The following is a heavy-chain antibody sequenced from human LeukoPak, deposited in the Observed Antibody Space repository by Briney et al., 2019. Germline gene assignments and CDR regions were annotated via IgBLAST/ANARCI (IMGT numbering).Heavy chain of an antibody. CDR1: GGSISSSSYY. Sequence: SETLSLTCTVSGGSISSSSYYWGWIRQPPGKGLEWIGIIYYSGSTYYNPSLKSRLTISVDTSKNQFSLKLSSVTATDTAVYYCARRGYCSSTSCYEYWFDPWGQGTLDTVSS. CDR2: IYYSGST. CDR3: ARRGYCSSTSCYEYWFDP. D-gene: IGHD2-2*01. J-gene: IGHJ5*02. V-gene: IGHV4-39*01.